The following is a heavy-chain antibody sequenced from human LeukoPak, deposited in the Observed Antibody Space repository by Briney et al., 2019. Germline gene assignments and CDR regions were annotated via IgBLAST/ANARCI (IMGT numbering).Heavy chain of an antibody. CDR2: ISWNSGGI. Sequence: GGSLRLSRAASGFTFDDYAMHWVRQAPGKGLEWVSGISWNSGGIGYADSVKGRFTISRDNAKNSLYLQMNSLRAEDMALYFCAKDIGYSYGYGLDYWGQGTLVTVSS. J-gene: IGHJ4*02. CDR3: AKDIGYSYGYGLDY. V-gene: IGHV3-9*03. D-gene: IGHD5-18*01. CDR1: GFTFDDYA.